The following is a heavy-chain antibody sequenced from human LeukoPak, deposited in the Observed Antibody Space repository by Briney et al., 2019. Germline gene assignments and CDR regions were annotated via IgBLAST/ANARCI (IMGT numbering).Heavy chain of an antibody. CDR3: ARSAEHCNNGVCFTDYYMDV. CDR2: INPNNGGT. J-gene: IGHJ6*03. V-gene: IGHV1-2*02. Sequence: GAAVKVSCKSSGYTFNGYYMHWVRQAPGQGLEWMGWINPNNGGTKYAQNFQGRVTMTRDTSISTAYMELSSLTSDDTAVYFCARSAEHCNNGVCFTDYYMDVWGKGTTVTVSS. D-gene: IGHD2-8*01. CDR1: GYTFNGYY.